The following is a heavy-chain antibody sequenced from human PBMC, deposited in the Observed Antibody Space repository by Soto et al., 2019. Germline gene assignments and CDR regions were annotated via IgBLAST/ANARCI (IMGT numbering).Heavy chain of an antibody. V-gene: IGHV3-23*01. J-gene: IGHJ4*02. Sequence: PGWSLSLSCAASGFTFSSYAMRGARQAPGKGLEWVSAISGSGGSTYYADSVKGRFTISRDNSKNTLYLQMNSLRAEDTAVYYCARRGSGSYYDYWGQGTLVTVSS. D-gene: IGHD1-26*01. CDR1: GFTFSSYA. CDR2: ISGSGGST. CDR3: ARRGSGSYYDY.